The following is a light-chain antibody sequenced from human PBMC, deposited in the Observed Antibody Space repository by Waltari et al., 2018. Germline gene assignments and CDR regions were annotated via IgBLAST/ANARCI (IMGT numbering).Light chain of an antibody. CDR3: QQYNTYST. J-gene: IGKJ1*01. CDR2: KAS. Sequence: DILMTQSPSTLSASVGDRVTITCRASQSISSWLAWYQQKPGKAPKLLIYKASSLETGVPSRFSGSGSGTEFTLTISNLQPDDFATYYCQQYNTYSTFGRGTKVEIK. CDR1: QSISSW. V-gene: IGKV1-5*03.